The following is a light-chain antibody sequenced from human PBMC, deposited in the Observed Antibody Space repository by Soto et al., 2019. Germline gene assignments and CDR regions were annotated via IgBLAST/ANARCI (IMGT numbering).Light chain of an antibody. CDR2: DNN. V-gene: IGLV1-51*01. CDR1: SSNIGNNY. Sequence: QSVLTQPPSVSAAPGQKVTISCSGSSSNIGNNYVSWYQQLPGTAPKLLIYDNNKRPSGIPDRFSGSKSGTSATLGITGLQTGDEADYNCGTWDSILSVVVFGGGTKLTVL. J-gene: IGLJ2*01. CDR3: GTWDSILSVVV.